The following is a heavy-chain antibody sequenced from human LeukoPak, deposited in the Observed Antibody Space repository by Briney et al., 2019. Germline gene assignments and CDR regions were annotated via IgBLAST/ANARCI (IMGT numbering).Heavy chain of an antibody. Sequence: GGSLTLSCAASGFTFRNYWMGWVRQAPGKGLDWVANTKPDGTAEYYADSVRGRFTTSRDNANNFLYLQMNSLRGEDTAVYYCARDGGLHTNFDYWGQGTLVTVSS. CDR2: TKPDGTAE. V-gene: IGHV3-7*01. D-gene: IGHD6-25*01. J-gene: IGHJ4*02. CDR3: ARDGGLHTNFDY. CDR1: GFTFRNYW.